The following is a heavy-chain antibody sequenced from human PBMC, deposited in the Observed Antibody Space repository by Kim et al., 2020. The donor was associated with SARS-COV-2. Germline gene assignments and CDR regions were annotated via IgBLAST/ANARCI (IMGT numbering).Heavy chain of an antibody. CDR2: ISSSGGNT. Sequence: GGSLRLSCAASGFTFSNHAMNWVRQAPGKGLEWVSLISSSGGNTYYTDSVKGRFTISRDNSKDTLYLQMNSLRAEDTAIYYCAKEIIRGVGLYDYWGQGTLVTVSS. CDR3: AKEIIRGVGLYDY. CDR1: GFTFSNHA. J-gene: IGHJ4*02. D-gene: IGHD3-10*01. V-gene: IGHV3-23*01.